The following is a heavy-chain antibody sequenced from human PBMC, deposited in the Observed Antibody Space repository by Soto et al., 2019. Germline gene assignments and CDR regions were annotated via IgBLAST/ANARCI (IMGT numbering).Heavy chain of an antibody. V-gene: IGHV3-23*01. D-gene: IGHD6-19*01. CDR3: ARRSSVWYFDY. J-gene: IGHJ4*02. Sequence: EVQLWESGGGLVQPGGSLRLSCAASGFTFSSYAMNWVRQAPGKGLEWVSVISGSGGSTYYADSVKGRFTISRDNSKNSLYLQMNSLRAEDTAVYYCARRSSVWYFDYWGQGTLVTVSS. CDR1: GFTFSSYA. CDR2: ISGSGGST.